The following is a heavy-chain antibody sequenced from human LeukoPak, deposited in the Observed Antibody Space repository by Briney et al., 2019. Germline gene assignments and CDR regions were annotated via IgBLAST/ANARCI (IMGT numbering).Heavy chain of an antibody. CDR2: IRSDGSIK. CDR1: GFIFSTYG. Sequence: GGSLRLSCAASGFIFSTYGVHWVRQAPGKGLEWVAFIRSDGSIKYYADSVKGRFTISRDNSKNTLCLQMNSLRVEDTAVYYCTKDRPEAYFDYWGQGTLVTVSS. D-gene: IGHD2-2*01. J-gene: IGHJ4*02. V-gene: IGHV3-30*02. CDR3: TKDRPEAYFDY.